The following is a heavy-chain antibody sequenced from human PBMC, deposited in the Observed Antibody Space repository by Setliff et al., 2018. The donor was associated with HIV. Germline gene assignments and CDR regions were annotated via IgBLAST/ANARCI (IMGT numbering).Heavy chain of an antibody. CDR3: ARGSSWPYYFDY. CDR2: IYTSGST. V-gene: IGHV4-61*02. J-gene: IGHJ4*02. CDR1: GGSISSGSYY. Sequence: SETLSLTCTVSGGSISSGSYYWSWIRQPAGKGLGWIGRIYTSGSTNYNPSLESRVTISVDTSKNQFSLKLSSVTAADTAVYYCARGSSWPYYFDYWGQGTLVTVS. D-gene: IGHD6-13*01.